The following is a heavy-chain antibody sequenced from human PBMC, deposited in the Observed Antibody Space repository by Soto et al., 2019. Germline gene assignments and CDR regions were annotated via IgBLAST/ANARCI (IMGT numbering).Heavy chain of an antibody. Sequence: PGGSLRLSCAASGFTFSDYYMSWIRQAPGKGLEWVSYISSNTFTNYADSVKGRFTISRDNAKNSLYLQMNSLRVEDTAVYYCARVSRGSYSFDWGQGTLVTAPQ. D-gene: IGHD1-26*01. CDR2: ISSNTFT. V-gene: IGHV3-11*05. CDR1: GFTFSDYY. CDR3: ARVSRGSYSFD. J-gene: IGHJ4*02.